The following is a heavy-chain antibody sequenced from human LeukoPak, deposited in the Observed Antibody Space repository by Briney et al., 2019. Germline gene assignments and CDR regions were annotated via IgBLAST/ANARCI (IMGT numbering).Heavy chain of an antibody. CDR2: INHSGST. Sequence: SETLSLTCAVYGGSFSGYYWSWIRQPPGKGLEWIGEINHSGSTNYNQSLKSRVTISVDTSNNQFSLKLRSVTATDTAVYYCAKQWLTYYFDYWGQGILVTVSS. D-gene: IGHD6-19*01. J-gene: IGHJ4*02. CDR3: AKQWLTYYFDY. V-gene: IGHV4-34*01. CDR1: GGSFSGYY.